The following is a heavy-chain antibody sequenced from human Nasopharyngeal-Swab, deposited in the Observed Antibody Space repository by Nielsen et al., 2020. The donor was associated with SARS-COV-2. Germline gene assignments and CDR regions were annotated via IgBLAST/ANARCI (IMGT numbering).Heavy chain of an antibody. Sequence: VRPMPGKGLGWGGFIRSKAYGGTTEYAASVKGRFTISRDDSKSIAYLQMNSLKTEDTAVYYWTRALYDYVWGSYRYGFDYWGQGTLVTVSS. CDR2: IRSKAYGGTT. V-gene: IGHV3-49*02. CDR3: TRALYDYVWGSYRYGFDY. J-gene: IGHJ4*02. D-gene: IGHD3-16*02.